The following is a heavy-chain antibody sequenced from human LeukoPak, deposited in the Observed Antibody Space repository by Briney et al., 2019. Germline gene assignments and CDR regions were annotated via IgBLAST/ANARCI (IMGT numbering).Heavy chain of an antibody. J-gene: IGHJ4*02. D-gene: IGHD6-19*01. CDR3: VRDLMAVAGTGFDY. CDR1: GFTFSSYS. CDR2: ISRGGDYT. Sequence: PGGSLRLSCAASGFTFSSYSMNWVRQAPGKGLEWVSSISRGGDYTYSEDSVKGRFTISRDNAKDSLYLQLNSLRAEDTAVYYCVRDLMAVAGTGFDYWGQGALVTVSS. V-gene: IGHV3-21*01.